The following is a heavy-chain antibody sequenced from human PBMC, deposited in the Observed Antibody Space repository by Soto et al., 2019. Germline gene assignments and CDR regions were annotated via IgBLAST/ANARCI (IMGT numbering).Heavy chain of an antibody. CDR3: ANGCGGTCYSRIHY. V-gene: IGHV3-23*01. J-gene: IGHJ4*02. CDR2: ISDSGGST. CDR1: GFTFSSYA. Sequence: EVQLLESGGGLVQPGGSLRLSCAASGFTFSSYAMSWVRQAPGKGLEWVSGISDSGGSTYYADSVKGRFTISRDNSKNTLYLQMNSLRAEDTAVYYCANGCGGTCYSRIHYWGQGTVVTVSS. D-gene: IGHD2-15*01.